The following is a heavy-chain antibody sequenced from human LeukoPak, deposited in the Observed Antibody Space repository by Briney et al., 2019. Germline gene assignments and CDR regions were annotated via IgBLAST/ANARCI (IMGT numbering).Heavy chain of an antibody. J-gene: IGHJ4*02. CDR3: ARDRPSRRPGMVGEY. V-gene: IGHV3-21*01. CDR1: GFNFSSYS. D-gene: IGHD5-18*01. CDR2: ISRSSSYI. Sequence: GGSLRLSCAASGFNFSSYSMNWVRQALGKGLEWVSSISRSSSYIYYADSVKGRFTISRDNAKNPLYLQMNSLRAEDTAIYYCARDRPSRRPGMVGEYWGQGTLVTVSS.